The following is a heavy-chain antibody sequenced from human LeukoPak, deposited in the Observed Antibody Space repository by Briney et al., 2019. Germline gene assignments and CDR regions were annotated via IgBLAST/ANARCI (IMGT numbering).Heavy chain of an antibody. V-gene: IGHV4-34*01. Sequence: PSETLSLTCVVYGGSFSGYYWSWIRQPPGKGLEWIGEINHSGSTNYNPSLKSRVTISVDTSKNQFSLKLSSVTAADTAVYYCARGGYCSGGSCYSLLYYYYGMDVWGQGTTVTVSS. CDR1: GGSFSGYY. CDR2: INHSGST. J-gene: IGHJ6*02. D-gene: IGHD2-15*01. CDR3: ARGGYCSGGSCYSLLYYYYGMDV.